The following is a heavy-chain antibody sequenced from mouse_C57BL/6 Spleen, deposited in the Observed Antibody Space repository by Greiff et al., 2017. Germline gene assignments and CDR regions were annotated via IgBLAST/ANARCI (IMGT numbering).Heavy chain of an antibody. J-gene: IGHJ2*01. V-gene: IGHV1-19*01. CDR1: GYTFTDYY. Sequence: VQLQQSGPVLVKPGASVKMSCKASGYTFTDYYMNWVKQSHGKSLEWIGVINPYNGGTSYNQKFKGKATLTVDKSSSTAYMELNSLTSEDSAVYYCARDYGSTFDYWGQGTTLTVSS. CDR2: INPYNGGT. D-gene: IGHD1-1*01. CDR3: ARDYGSTFDY.